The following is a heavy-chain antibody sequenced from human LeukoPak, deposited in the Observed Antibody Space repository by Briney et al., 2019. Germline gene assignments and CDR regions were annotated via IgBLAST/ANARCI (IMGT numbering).Heavy chain of an antibody. CDR3: ARGMVKAYYYDSSGYYPNDY. CDR1: GYIFTSYG. J-gene: IGHJ4*02. V-gene: IGHV1-18*01. D-gene: IGHD3-22*01. CDR2: ISVYNGNT. Sequence: ASVKVSCKASGYIFTSYGVTWVRQAPGQGLEWMGWISVYNGNTNYAQKLQGRVTMTTDISTSTAYMELRSLRSGDTAVYYCARGMVKAYYYDSSGYYPNDYWGQGTLVTVSS.